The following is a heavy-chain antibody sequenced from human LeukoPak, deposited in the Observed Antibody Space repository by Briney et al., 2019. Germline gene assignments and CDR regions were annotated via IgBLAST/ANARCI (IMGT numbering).Heavy chain of an antibody. CDR3: ARGGGGHSDY. V-gene: IGHV4-59*01. CDR1: GGSISSYY. J-gene: IGHJ4*02. Sequence: SETLSLTCTVSGGSISSYYWSWIRQPPGKGLEWIGYIYYSGSTNYNPSLKSRVTISVDTSKNQSSLKLSSVTAADTAVYYCARGGGGHSDYWGQGTLVTVSS. D-gene: IGHD3-16*01. CDR2: IYYSGST.